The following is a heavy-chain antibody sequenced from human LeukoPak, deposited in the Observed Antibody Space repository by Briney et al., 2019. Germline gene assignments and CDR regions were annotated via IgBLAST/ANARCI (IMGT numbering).Heavy chain of an antibody. CDR3: AKKAVGKTGDPGPFAG. V-gene: IGHV3-23*01. CDR2: IRGSGGST. CDR1: GFTFSSYA. D-gene: IGHD4-17*01. J-gene: IGHJ4*02. Sequence: GGSLRLSCAASGFTFSSYAMSWVRQAPGKGLEWVSAIRGSGGSTYYADSVKGRFTISRDNSKNTLYLQMNSLRAEDTAVYYCAKKAVGKTGDPGPFAGWGQGTLVTVSS.